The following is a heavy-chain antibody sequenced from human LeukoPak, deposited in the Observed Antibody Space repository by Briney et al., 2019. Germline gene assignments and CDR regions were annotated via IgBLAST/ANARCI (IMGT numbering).Heavy chain of an antibody. CDR3: ARDLVGYCSSTSCYYYYYMDV. D-gene: IGHD2-2*01. CDR2: IYTSGST. J-gene: IGHJ6*03. V-gene: IGHV4-4*07. Sequence: SETLSLTCTVSGGSISSYYWSWIRQPAGKGLEWIGRIYTSGSTNYNPSLKSRVTMSVDTSKNQFSLKLSSVTAADTAVYYCARDLVGYCSSTSCYYYYYMDVWGKGTTVTISS. CDR1: GGSISSYY.